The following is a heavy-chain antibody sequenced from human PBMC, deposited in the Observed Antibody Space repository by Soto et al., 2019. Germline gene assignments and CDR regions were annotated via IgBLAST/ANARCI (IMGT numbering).Heavy chain of an antibody. D-gene: IGHD3-22*01. CDR2: ISAHNGKT. CDR1: GYSFSSYA. CDR3: ARGDSSGYFYYYYGMDV. V-gene: IGHV1-18*01. Sequence: ASVKVSCKASGYSFSSYAISWVRQDPGQGLEWMGWISAHNGKTNYPQKLQGRVTMTTDTSTSTAYMELRSLRSDDTAVYYCARGDSSGYFYYYYGMDVWGQGTTVTVSS. J-gene: IGHJ6*02.